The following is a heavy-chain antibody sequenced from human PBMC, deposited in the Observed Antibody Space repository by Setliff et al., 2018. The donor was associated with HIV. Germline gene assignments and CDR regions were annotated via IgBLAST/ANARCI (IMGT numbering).Heavy chain of an antibody. V-gene: IGHV3-30*04. Sequence: SCAASGFTFSNYAMHWVRQAPGKGLECVSLMSYDGSNIYYADSEKGRFTISRDNSKNTLYLQMNSLRVEDTATYYCARDAKGGIDYWGQGTLVTVSS. J-gene: IGHJ4*02. CDR2: MSYDGSNI. D-gene: IGHD3-16*01. CDR1: GFTFSNYA. CDR3: ARDAKGGIDY.